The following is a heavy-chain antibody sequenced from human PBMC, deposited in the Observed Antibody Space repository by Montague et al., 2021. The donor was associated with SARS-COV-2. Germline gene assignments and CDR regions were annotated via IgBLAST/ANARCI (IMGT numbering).Heavy chain of an antibody. D-gene: IGHD1-26*01. CDR2: IYTSGST. J-gene: IGHJ4*02. CDR3: ARVGGNHYRYFDY. CDR1: GDSVSSEIYY. V-gene: IGHV4-61*02. Sequence: TLSLTCTVSGDSVSSEIYYWSWIRQPAGKGLEWIGRIYTSGSTNYNPSLRSRVTISVDTSKNQFSLRLSSVTAADTDVYYCARVGGNHYRYFDYWGQGTLVTVSS.